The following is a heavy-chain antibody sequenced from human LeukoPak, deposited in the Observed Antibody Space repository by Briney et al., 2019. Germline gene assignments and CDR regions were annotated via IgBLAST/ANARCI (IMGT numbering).Heavy chain of an antibody. J-gene: IGHJ4*02. V-gene: IGHV4-59*01. CDR1: GGSISPYY. D-gene: IGHD6-19*01. Sequence: SETLSLTCTVSGGSISPYYWSRIRQPPGKGLEWIGYIYYSGSTSSNPSLKSRVTISVDTSKNQFSLRLSSVTAADTGVYYCARGWYYVDYWGQGTLVTVSS. CDR3: ARGWYYVDY. CDR2: IYYSGST.